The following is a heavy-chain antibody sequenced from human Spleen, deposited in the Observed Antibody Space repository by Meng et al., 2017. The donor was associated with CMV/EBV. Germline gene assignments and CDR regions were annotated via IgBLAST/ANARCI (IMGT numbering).Heavy chain of an antibody. CDR1: GYIFTDYY. CDR2: IDPKSGDT. CDR3: AAAPDYYDSRAVLDY. Sequence: ASVKVSCKASGYIFTDYYIHWVRQAPGLGLEWMGWIDPKSGDTNYSQMFQGRVTMTRDTSITTVYMELSSLRSEDTAVYYCAAAPDYYDSRAVLDYWGQGTLVTVSS. V-gene: IGHV1-2*02. J-gene: IGHJ4*02. D-gene: IGHD3-22*01.